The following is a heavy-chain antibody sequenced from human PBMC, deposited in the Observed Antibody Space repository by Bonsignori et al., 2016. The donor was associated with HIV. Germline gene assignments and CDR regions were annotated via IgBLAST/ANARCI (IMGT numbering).Heavy chain of an antibody. D-gene: IGHD3-10*01. CDR2: IYTSGST. V-gene: IGHV4-4*07. J-gene: IGHJ4*02. CDR1: GGSISSYY. Sequence: SETLSLTCTVSGGSISSYYWSWIRQPAGKGLEWIGRIYTSGSTNYNPSLKSRVTMSVDTSKNQFSLKLSSVTAADTAVYYCARSMVLGGGRSSYFDYWGQGTLVTVSS. CDR3: ARSMVLGGGRSSYFDY.